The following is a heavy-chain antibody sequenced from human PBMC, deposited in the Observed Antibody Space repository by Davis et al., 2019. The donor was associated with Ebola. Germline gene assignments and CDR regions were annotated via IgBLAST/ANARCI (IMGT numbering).Heavy chain of an antibody. D-gene: IGHD5-12*01. CDR1: GFTFSSYA. CDR3: ARYNSAYERADLDY. CDR2: ISYDGSNK. Sequence: GESLKISCAASGFTFSSYAMHWVREAPGKGLEWVAVISYDGSNKYYADSVKGRFTISRDNSKNTLYLQMNSLRAEDTAVYYCARYNSAYERADLDYWGQGTLVTVSS. V-gene: IGHV3-30*04. J-gene: IGHJ4*02.